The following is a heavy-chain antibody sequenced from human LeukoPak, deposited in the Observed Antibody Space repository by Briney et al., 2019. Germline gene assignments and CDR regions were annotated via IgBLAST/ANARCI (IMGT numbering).Heavy chain of an antibody. CDR1: GGSFSGYY. V-gene: IGHV4-34*01. CDR2: XXXXXXX. J-gene: IGHJ6*02. CDR3: ASQMARGYDFWSGYFTGGNYGMDV. Sequence: SETLSLTCAVYGGSFSGYYWSWIRQPPGKXXXXXXXXXXXXXXXXNPSLKSRVTISVDTSKNQFSLKLSSVTAADTAVYYCASQMARGYDFWSGYFTGGNYGMDVWGQGTTVTVSS. D-gene: IGHD3-3*01.